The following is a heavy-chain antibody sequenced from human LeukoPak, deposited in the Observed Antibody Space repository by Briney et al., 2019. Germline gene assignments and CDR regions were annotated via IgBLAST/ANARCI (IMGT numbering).Heavy chain of an antibody. CDR3: AILEEVVQDVYFFYGMDV. V-gene: IGHV1-69*04. Sequence: GASVRVSCKASGGNFSNYVISWVRQAPGQGLEWMGRIIPVFNKRNYAQKLQGRVTITADKSTGTVYMELRSLRSEETAVYYCAILEEVVQDVYFFYGMDVWGQGTTVTVSS. D-gene: IGHD6-6*01. J-gene: IGHJ6*02. CDR2: IIPVFNKR. CDR1: GGNFSNYV.